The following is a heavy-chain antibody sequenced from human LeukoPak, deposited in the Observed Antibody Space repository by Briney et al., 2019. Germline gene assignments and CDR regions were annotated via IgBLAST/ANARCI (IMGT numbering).Heavy chain of an antibody. CDR3: ARDGPYCGGDCYSSYYYYGMDV. Sequence: SETLSLTCTVSGGSISSGGYYWSWIRQHPGKGLEWIGYIYYSGSTYYNPSLKSRVTISVDTSKNQFSLKLSSVTAADTAVYYCARDGPYCGGDCYSSYYYYGMDVWGQGTTVTVSS. D-gene: IGHD2-21*02. CDR1: GGSISSGGYY. V-gene: IGHV4-31*03. J-gene: IGHJ6*02. CDR2: IYYSGST.